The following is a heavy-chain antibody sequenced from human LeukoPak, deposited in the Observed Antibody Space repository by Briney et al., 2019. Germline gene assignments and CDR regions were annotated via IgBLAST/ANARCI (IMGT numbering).Heavy chain of an antibody. V-gene: IGHV4-59*11. Sequence: SETLSLTCTVSGDSIGSHYWSWIRQPPGKGLEWIGYIFYVGSTNYNPSLKSRITISVDTSKNQFSLKLNSVTAGDTAVYYCGTDYYDSRGEAFDIWGQGTMVTVSS. CDR1: GDSIGSHY. CDR3: GTDYYDSRGEAFDI. D-gene: IGHD3-22*01. J-gene: IGHJ3*02. CDR2: IFYVGST.